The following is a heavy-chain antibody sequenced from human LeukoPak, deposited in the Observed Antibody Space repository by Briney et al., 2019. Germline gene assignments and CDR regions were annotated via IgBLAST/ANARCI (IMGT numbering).Heavy chain of an antibody. J-gene: IGHJ3*02. D-gene: IGHD3-22*01. CDR2: MNPNSGNT. V-gene: IGHV1-8*01. CDR1: GYTFTSYV. Sequence: ASVKVSCKASGYTFTSYVINWVRQATGQGLEWMGWMNPNSGNTGYAQKFQGRVTMTRNTSISTAYMELSSLRSEDTAVYYCARAPDYYDSSGYYYEGAFDTWGQGTMVTVSS. CDR3: ARAPDYYDSSGYYYEGAFDT.